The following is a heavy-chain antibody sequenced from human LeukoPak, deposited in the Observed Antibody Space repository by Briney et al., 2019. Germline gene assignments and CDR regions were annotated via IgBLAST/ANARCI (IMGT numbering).Heavy chain of an antibody. J-gene: IGHJ4*02. CDR2: INPNSGGT. V-gene: IGHV1-2*02. Sequence: ASVKVSCKASGYTFTSYYMHWVRQAPGQGLEWMGWINPNSGGTNYAQKFQGRVTMTRDTSISAAYMELSRLRSDDTAVYYCARDLSLGAVQRLFGYDYWGQGTLVTVSS. CDR3: ARDLSLGAVQRLFGYDY. CDR1: GYTFTSYY. D-gene: IGHD1-1*01.